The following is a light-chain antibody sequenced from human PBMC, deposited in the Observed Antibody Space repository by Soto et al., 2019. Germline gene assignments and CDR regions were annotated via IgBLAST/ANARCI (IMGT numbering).Light chain of an antibody. CDR3: QQYGGAPFT. V-gene: IGKV3-20*01. Sequence: EIVLTQSPRTLSLSPGESATLSSRASQNVYINSLAWFQQKPGQTPRLLIYGPSTRAAGVPDRFTGSGSGADFALTITSLEPEDFAMYYCQQYGGAPFTFGPGTRV. CDR2: GPS. CDR1: QNVYINS. J-gene: IGKJ3*01.